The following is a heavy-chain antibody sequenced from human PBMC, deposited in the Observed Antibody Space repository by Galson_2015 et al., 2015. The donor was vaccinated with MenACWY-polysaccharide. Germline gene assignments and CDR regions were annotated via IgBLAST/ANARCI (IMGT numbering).Heavy chain of an antibody. CDR1: GFTFSNYV. V-gene: IGHV3-23*01. CDR3: AKGGDWEKSGDYHRLLDY. Sequence: SLRLSCAASGFTFSNYVMTWVRQAPEKGLEWVSAITGSGGTSYYADSVKGRFTISRDNSKNTLYMQMNSLRAEDTAVYYCAKGGDWEKSGDYHRLLDYWGQGTLVAVSS. CDR2: ITGSGGTS. D-gene: IGHD3-3*01. J-gene: IGHJ4*01.